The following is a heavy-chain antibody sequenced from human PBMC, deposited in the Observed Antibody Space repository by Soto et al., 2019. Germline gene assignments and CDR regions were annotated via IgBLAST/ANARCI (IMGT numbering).Heavy chain of an antibody. CDR1: GYTFTSYA. V-gene: IGHV1-3*05. CDR3: ASSSGYYLIDHY. Sequence: QVQLVQSGAEEKKPGASVKVSCKASGYTFTSYAMHWVRQAPGQRLEWMGWLNDGNGNTKYSQKFQGRVTITRDTSASTAYIELSSLRTEDTAVYYCASSSGYYLIDHYWGQGTQVTVSS. D-gene: IGHD3-22*01. CDR2: LNDGNGNT. J-gene: IGHJ4*02.